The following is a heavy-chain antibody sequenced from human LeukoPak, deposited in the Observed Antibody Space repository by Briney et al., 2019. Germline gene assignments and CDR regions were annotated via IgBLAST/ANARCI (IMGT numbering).Heavy chain of an antibody. Sequence: PGGSLRLSCAASGFTFSSYSMNWVRQAPGKGLEWVSSISSSSSYIYYADSVKGRFTISRDKSKNTLDLQMNSLRAEDTAVYYCAKARYYDSSGPFDYWGQGTLVTVSS. CDR2: ISSSSSYI. CDR3: AKARYYDSSGPFDY. CDR1: GFTFSSYS. J-gene: IGHJ4*02. D-gene: IGHD3-22*01. V-gene: IGHV3-21*04.